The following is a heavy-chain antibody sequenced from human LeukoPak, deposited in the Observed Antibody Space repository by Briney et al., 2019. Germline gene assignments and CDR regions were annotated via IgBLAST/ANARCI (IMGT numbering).Heavy chain of an antibody. CDR3: ARGSEATITWSFDY. D-gene: IGHD5-24*01. CDR2: IWYDGSNK. J-gene: IGHJ4*02. CDR1: GFTFSSYG. V-gene: IGHV3-33*01. Sequence: GRSLRLSCSASGFTFSSYGMHWVRQAPGKGLDGVAVIWYDGSNKYYADSVKGRFTISRDNSKNTLYLQMNSLRAEDTAVYYCARGSEATITWSFDYWGKGTLVTVSS.